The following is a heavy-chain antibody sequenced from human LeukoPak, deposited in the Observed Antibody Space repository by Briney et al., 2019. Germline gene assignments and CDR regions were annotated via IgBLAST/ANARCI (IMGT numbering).Heavy chain of an antibody. CDR3: ARQKGGHGSGSPYSRFDP. D-gene: IGHD3-10*01. CDR1: GFTFSSYS. CDR2: ISSSSSYI. J-gene: IGHJ5*02. V-gene: IGHV3-21*01. Sequence: GGSLRLSCAASGFTFSSYSMNWVRQAPGKGLEWVSSISSSSSYIYYADSVKGRFTISRDNAKNSLYLQMNSLRAEDTAVYYCARQKGGHGSGSPYSRFDPWGQGTLVTVSS.